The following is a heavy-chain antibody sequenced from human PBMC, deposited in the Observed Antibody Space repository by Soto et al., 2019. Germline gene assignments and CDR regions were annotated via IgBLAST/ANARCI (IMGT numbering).Heavy chain of an antibody. J-gene: IGHJ3*02. CDR3: SREESSGAFDI. D-gene: IGHD1-26*01. CDR2: MNPNSANT. Sequence: QVQLVQSGAEVKKPGASVKVSCKTSGYTFTSYDINWVRQATGQGLEWMGWMNPNSANTAYAQKFQGRVTMTRNTTLITAYMEVSSLRSEDTAVYYCSREESSGAFDIWGQGTMVTVSS. V-gene: IGHV1-8*01. CDR1: GYTFTSYD.